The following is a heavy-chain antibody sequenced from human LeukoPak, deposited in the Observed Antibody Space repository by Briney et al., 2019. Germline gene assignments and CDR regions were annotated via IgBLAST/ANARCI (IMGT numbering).Heavy chain of an antibody. CDR3: AKGYSSR. CDR1: GFTFSSYG. D-gene: IGHD6-13*01. CDR2: ISGGGVST. V-gene: IGHV3-23*01. Sequence: GGSLRLSCAASGFTFSSYGMHWVRQAPGKGLEWVSGISGGGVSTYYAGSVKGRFTISRDNSKNTLYLQMNSLRAEDTAVYYCAKGYSSRWGQGTLVTVSS. J-gene: IGHJ4*02.